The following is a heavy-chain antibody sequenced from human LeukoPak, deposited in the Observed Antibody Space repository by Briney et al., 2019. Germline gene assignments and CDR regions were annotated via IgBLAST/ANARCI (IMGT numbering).Heavy chain of an antibody. CDR2: INPNSGGT. V-gene: IGHV1-2*02. CDR1: GYTFTGYY. J-gene: IGHJ6*02. D-gene: IGHD4-17*01. CDR3: ARGQVHGDYVVFYYYYGMDV. Sequence: ASVKVSSKASGYTFTGYYMHWVRQAPGQGLEWMGWINPNSGGTNYAQKFQGRVTMTRDTSISTAYMELSRLRSDDTAVYYCARGQVHGDYVVFYYYYGMDVWGQGTTATVSS.